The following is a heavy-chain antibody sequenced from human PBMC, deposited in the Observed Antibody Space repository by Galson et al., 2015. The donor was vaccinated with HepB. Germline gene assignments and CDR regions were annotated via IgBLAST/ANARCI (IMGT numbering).Heavy chain of an antibody. CDR3: ARDRGRSWFDY. Sequence: LRLSCAASGFTFSSYAMHWVRQAPGKGLEWVAVISYDGSNKYYADSVKGRFTISRDNSKNTLYLQMNSLRAEDTAVYYCARDRGRSWFDYWGQGTLVTVSS. D-gene: IGHD6-13*01. CDR2: ISYDGSNK. J-gene: IGHJ4*02. CDR1: GFTFSSYA. V-gene: IGHV3-30*04.